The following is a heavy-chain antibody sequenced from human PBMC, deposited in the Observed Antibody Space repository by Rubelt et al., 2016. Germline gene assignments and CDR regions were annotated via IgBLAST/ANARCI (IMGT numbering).Heavy chain of an antibody. CDR3: ARDRITIAGMVTLDNYGMDV. D-gene: IGHD3-3*01. CDR2: ISSTGNTI. J-gene: IGHJ6*02. CDR1: GFTFTGYW. V-gene: IGHV3-48*04. Sequence: GGGLVQPGGSLRLSCAASGFTFTGYWMHWVRQAPGKGLVWVSYISSTGNTIYYADSVKGRFTISRDNAKNSLYLQMNSLRAEDTAVYYCARDRITIAGMVTLDNYGMDVWGQGTTVTVSS.